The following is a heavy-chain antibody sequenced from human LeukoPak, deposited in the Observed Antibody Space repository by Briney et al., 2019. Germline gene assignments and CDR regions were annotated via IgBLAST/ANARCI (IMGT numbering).Heavy chain of an antibody. J-gene: IGHJ4*02. D-gene: IGHD4-17*01. CDR2: IYITGST. Sequence: SETLSLTCTVSGGSITSYYWSWIRQSAGKGLEWIGRIYITGSTTYNPSLKSRVTMSLDTSKNQFSLKLSSVTAADTAVYYCARGAYGNPSSADYWGQGTLVTVSS. CDR3: ARGAYGNPSSADY. CDR1: GGSITSYY. V-gene: IGHV4-4*07.